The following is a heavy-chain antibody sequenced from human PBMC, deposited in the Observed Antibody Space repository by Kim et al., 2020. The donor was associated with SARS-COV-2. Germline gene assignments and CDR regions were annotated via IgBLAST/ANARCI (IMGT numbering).Heavy chain of an antibody. V-gene: IGHV1-69*01. J-gene: IGHJ6*02. Sequence: AQKFQGRVTSTADESTSTAYMELSSLRSEDTAVYYCARDYRQYYYYGMDVWGQGTTVTVSS. CDR3: ARDYRQYYYYGMDV.